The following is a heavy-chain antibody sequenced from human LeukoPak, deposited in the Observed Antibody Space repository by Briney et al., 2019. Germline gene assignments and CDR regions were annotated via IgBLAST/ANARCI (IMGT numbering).Heavy chain of an antibody. Sequence: GGSLRLSCEASGITVSNTYVNWVRQAPGKGLEWVSVIYGDGTTYFADSVKGRFTITRDTSKNTFYLQMNSLRSEDTAVYYCATQLLSIQYFQHWGQGTLVTVSS. CDR2: IYGDGTT. D-gene: IGHD2-2*01. V-gene: IGHV3-66*02. CDR3: ATQLLSIQYFQH. CDR1: GITVSNTY. J-gene: IGHJ1*01.